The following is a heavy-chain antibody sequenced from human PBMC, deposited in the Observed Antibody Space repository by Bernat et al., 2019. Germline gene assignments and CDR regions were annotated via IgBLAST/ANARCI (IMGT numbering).Heavy chain of an antibody. Sequence: EVRVVESGGGLVQPGGSLRLSCAASGFAFSSAWMTWVRQAPGKGLEWVANIKEDGSEKNYVDSVRGRFTISRDNAKNSVYLEMSSLRAEDMAVYYCTRELRGDSRYDGKEAFDFWGHGTMVTVSS. CDR2: IKEDGSEK. CDR3: TRELRGDSRYDGKEAFDF. D-gene: IGHD6-13*01. J-gene: IGHJ3*01. CDR1: GFAFSSAW. V-gene: IGHV3-7*01.